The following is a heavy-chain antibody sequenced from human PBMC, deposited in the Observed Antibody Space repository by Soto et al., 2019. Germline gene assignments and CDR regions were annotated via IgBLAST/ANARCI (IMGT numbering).Heavy chain of an antibody. D-gene: IGHD6-13*01. CDR3: ARAYHRTSWGFDP. Sequence: SETLSLTCAVSGGSISSGGYSWSWIRQPPGKGLEWIGYIYHSGSTYYNPSLKSRVTISVDRSKNQFSLKLSSVTAADTAVYYCARAYHRTSWGFDPWGQGTLVTVSS. CDR1: GGSISSGGYS. CDR2: IYHSGST. V-gene: IGHV4-30-2*01. J-gene: IGHJ5*02.